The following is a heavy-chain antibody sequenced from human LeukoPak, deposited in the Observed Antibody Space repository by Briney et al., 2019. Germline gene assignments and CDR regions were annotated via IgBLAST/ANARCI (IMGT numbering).Heavy chain of an antibody. V-gene: IGHV3-23*01. CDR3: AKSNSIAAAGMSSFDY. CDR2: ISGSGGST. CDR1: GITFSGSG. D-gene: IGHD6-13*01. Sequence: GGSLRLSCAASGITFSGSGMSWVRQAPGKGLEWVSAISGSGGSTYYADSVKGRFTISRDNSKNTLYLQMNSLRAEDTAVYYCAKSNSIAAAGMSSFDYWGQGTLVTVSS. J-gene: IGHJ4*02.